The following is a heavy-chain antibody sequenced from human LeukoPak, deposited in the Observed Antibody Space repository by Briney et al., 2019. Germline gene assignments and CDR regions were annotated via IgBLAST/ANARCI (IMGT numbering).Heavy chain of an antibody. CDR2: IMPVFGTE. D-gene: IGHD1-26*01. J-gene: IGHJ5*02. CDR3: ARTSIVGARFDP. CDR1: GGTFSSYA. V-gene: IGHV1-69*05. Sequence: SAKISCKASGGTFSSYAISCVRQDPGQGLEWMGGIMPVFGTENYAQKFQGLVTITTDESTSAAYMELSSLMSEETAVYYCARTSIVGARFDPWGQGTLVAVCS.